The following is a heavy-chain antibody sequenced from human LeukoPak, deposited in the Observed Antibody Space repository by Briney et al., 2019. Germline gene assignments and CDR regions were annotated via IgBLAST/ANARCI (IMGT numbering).Heavy chain of an antibody. CDR1: GGSFSGSY. D-gene: IGHD1-1*01. Sequence: SETLSLTCAVYGGSFSGSYWSCISPPPGKGREWIGEINHSGSTTYNPSLKSRVTISVDTSKNQFSLKLSSVTAAGTAVYYCASGWNSDYWGQGTLVTVSS. V-gene: IGHV4-34*01. CDR3: ASGWNSDY. CDR2: INHSGST. J-gene: IGHJ4*02.